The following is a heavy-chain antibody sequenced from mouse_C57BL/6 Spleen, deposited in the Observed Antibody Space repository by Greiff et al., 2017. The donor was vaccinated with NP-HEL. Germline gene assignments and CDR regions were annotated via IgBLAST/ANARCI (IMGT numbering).Heavy chain of an antibody. CDR2: IYPGDGDT. CDR1: GYAFSSYW. Sequence: QVQLQESGAELVKPGASVTLSCKASGYAFSSYWMNWVKQRPGKGLEWIGQIYPGDGDTNYNGKFKGKATLTADKSSSPAYMQLSSLTSEDSGVYFCAREVDYYGSRYFDYWGQGTTLTVSS. V-gene: IGHV1-80*01. CDR3: AREVDYYGSRYFDY. J-gene: IGHJ2*01. D-gene: IGHD1-1*01.